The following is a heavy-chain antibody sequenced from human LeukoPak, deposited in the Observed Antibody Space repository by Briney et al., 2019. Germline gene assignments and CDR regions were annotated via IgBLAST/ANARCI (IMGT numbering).Heavy chain of an antibody. Sequence: GGSLRLSCAASGFTFSSYAMSWVRQAPGKGLEWVSAISGSGGSTYYADSVKGRLTISRDNSKNTLYLQMNSLRAEDTAVYYCATHVDTAMVLFDYWGQGTLVTVSS. CDR1: GFTFSSYA. CDR3: ATHVDTAMVLFDY. CDR2: ISGSGGST. D-gene: IGHD5-18*01. J-gene: IGHJ4*02. V-gene: IGHV3-23*01.